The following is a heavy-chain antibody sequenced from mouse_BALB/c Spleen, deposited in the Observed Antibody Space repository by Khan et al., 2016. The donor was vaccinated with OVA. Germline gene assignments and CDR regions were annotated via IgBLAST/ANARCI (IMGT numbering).Heavy chain of an antibody. D-gene: IGHD3-2*01. CDR3: TRDRIDY. J-gene: IGHJ2*01. Sequence: QVQLKQSGAELAKPGASVKMSCKASGYTFTTYSMHWIKQRPGQGLEWIGYINPSTGYTDYNEKFKDRATLSADKSSSTAYMQLTSLTSEASAVYYCTRDRIDYWGQGTTLTVSS. CDR2: INPSTGYT. V-gene: IGHV1-4*01. CDR1: GYTFTTYS.